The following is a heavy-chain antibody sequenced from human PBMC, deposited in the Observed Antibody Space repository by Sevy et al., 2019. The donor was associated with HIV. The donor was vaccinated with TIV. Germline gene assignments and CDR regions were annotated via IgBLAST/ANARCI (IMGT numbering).Heavy chain of an antibody. CDR1: GFTFSSYT. J-gene: IGHJ4*02. CDR2: ISYDGSNK. V-gene: IGHV3-30*04. Sequence: GGSLRLSCAASGFTFSSYTMHWVRQAPGKGLEWVAVISYDGSNKYYADSVKGRFTISRDNSKNTLYLQMNSLRAEDTAIYYCARDGGEILSSAFDFWGQGTLVTVSS. D-gene: IGHD3-16*01. CDR3: ARDGGEILSSAFDF.